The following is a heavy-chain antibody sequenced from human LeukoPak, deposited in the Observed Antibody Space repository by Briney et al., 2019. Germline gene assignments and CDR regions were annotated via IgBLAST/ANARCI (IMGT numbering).Heavy chain of an antibody. V-gene: IGHV4-31*03. J-gene: IGHJ4*02. D-gene: IGHD2/OR15-2a*01. CDR1: GGSISSGGYY. CDR3: AGHHPRNTVDF. Sequence: TLSLTCTVSGGSISSGGYYWSWIRQHPGKGLEWIGYIYNSGSTYYNPSLKSRVTISVDTSKNQFSLKLSSVTAADTAVYYCAGHHPRNTVDFWGQGTLVTVSS. CDR2: IYNSGST.